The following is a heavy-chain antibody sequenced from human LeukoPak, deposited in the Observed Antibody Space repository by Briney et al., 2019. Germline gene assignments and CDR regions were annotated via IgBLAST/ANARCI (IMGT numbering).Heavy chain of an antibody. D-gene: IGHD4-17*01. CDR1: GYTFTSYA. CDR3: ARPTGSTVTNDAFDI. Sequence: ASVKVSCKASGYTFTSYAMHWVRQAPGQRLEWMGWINAGNGNTKYSQKFQGRVTITRDTSASTAYMELSSLRSEDTAVYYCARPTGSTVTNDAFDIWCQGTMVTVSS. CDR2: INAGNGNT. J-gene: IGHJ3*02. V-gene: IGHV1-3*01.